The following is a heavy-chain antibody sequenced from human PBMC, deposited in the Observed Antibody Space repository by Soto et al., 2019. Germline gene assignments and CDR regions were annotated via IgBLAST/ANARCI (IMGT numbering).Heavy chain of an antibody. D-gene: IGHD2-8*01. CDR2: ISSSSSYI. CDR1: GFTFSSYS. J-gene: IGHJ4*02. Sequence: GGSLRLSCAASGFTFSSYSMNWVRQAPGKGLEWVSSISSSSSYIYYADSVKGRFTISRDNAKNSLYLQMNSPRAEDTAVYYCARTLYCTNGVCYTFPPDYWGQGTLVTVSS. V-gene: IGHV3-21*01. CDR3: ARTLYCTNGVCYTFPPDY.